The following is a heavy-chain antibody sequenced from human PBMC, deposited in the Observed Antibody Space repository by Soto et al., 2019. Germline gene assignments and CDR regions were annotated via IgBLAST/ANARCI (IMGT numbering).Heavy chain of an antibody. CDR2: MNPNSGNT. D-gene: IGHD3-10*01. J-gene: IGHJ4*02. CDR3: AITHLRFEEHHY. CDR1: GYTFTSYD. Sequence: QVQLVQSGAEVKKPGASVKVSCKASGYTFTSYDINWVRQATGQGLEWMGWMNPNSGNTGYAQKVQGRGTMTRNTPISTAYMELSSLRSEDTAVYYCAITHLRFEEHHYWGQGTLVTASP. V-gene: IGHV1-8*01.